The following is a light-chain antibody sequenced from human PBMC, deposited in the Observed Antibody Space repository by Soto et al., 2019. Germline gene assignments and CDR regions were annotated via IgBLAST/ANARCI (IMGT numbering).Light chain of an antibody. CDR2: AAS. Sequence: DIQMTQSPFSLSASVGDRVSITCRASQSISNYLNWFQQKPGKAPNLLIYAASTLQSGVPSRFSGSASGTDFTLTISSLHPEDFATYYCQQSYSTPFTFGQGTKMDIK. CDR3: QQSYSTPFT. J-gene: IGKJ2*01. CDR1: QSISNY. V-gene: IGKV1-39*01.